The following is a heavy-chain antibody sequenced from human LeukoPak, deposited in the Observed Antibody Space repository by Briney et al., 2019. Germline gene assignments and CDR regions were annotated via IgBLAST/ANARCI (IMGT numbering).Heavy chain of an antibody. D-gene: IGHD6-6*01. V-gene: IGHV4-34*01. CDR1: GGSFSGYY. Sequence: PSETLSLTCAVYGGSFSGYYWSWIRQPPGKGLEWIGEINHSGSTNYNPSLKSRVTISVDTSKNQFSLKLSSVTAADTAVYYCARLGIAARPGFTAAANWGQGTLVTVSS. J-gene: IGHJ4*02. CDR2: INHSGST. CDR3: ARLGIAARPGFTAAAN.